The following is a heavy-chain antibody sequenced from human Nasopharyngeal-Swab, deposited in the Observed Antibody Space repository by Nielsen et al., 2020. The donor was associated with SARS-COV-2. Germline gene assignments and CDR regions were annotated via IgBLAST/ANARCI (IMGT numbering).Heavy chain of an antibody. D-gene: IGHD3-10*01. CDR2: ISGSGGST. CDR1: GFTLSSYA. J-gene: IGHJ4*02. Sequence: GESLKTSCAASGFTLSSYAMSWVRQAPGKGPEWVLAISGSGGSTYYADSVKGRFTISRDNSKNTLYLQMNSLGAEDTAVYYCADLWFVEGDWGQGTLVTFSS. V-gene: IGHV3-23*01. CDR3: ADLWFVEGD.